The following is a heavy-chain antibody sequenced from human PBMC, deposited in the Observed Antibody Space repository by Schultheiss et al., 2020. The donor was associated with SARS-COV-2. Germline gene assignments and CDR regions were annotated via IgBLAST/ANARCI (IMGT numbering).Heavy chain of an antibody. D-gene: IGHD1-14*01. CDR3: ARDPGYYNHGIGRYWYFDL. CDR1: GYTFTSYG. V-gene: IGHV1-18*01. Sequence: ASVKVSCKASGYTFTSYGISWVRQAPGQGLEWMGWISAYNGNTNYAQKLQGRVTMTTDTSTSTAYMELSRLRSDDTAVYYCARDPGYYNHGIGRYWYFDLWGRGTLVTVSS. CDR2: ISAYNGNT. J-gene: IGHJ2*01.